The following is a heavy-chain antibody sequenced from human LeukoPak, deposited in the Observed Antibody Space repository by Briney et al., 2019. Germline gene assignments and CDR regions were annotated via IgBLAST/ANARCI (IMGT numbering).Heavy chain of an antibody. D-gene: IGHD3-22*01. V-gene: IGHV4-61*01. CDR2: IYYSGST. J-gene: IGHJ4*02. Sequence: PSETLSLTCTVSGGSVSSGSYYWSWIRQPPGKGLEWIGYIYYSGSTNYNPSLKSRVTISVDTSKNQFSLKLSSVTAADTAVYYCASGYYYDSSGYSFDYWGQGTLVTVSS. CDR3: ASGYYYDSSGYSFDY. CDR1: GGSVSSGSYY.